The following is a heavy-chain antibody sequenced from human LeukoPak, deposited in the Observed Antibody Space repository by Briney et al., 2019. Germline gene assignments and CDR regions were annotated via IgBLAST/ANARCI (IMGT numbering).Heavy chain of an antibody. V-gene: IGHV1-18*04. CDR3: ASILTGDNWFDP. J-gene: IGHJ5*02. Sequence: ASVKVSCKASGYTFTSYGISWVRQAPGQGLEWMGWISAHNGNTNYAQKLQGRVTMTTDTSTSTAYMELRSLRSDDTAVYYCASILTGDNWFDPWGQGTLVTVSS. CDR2: ISAHNGNT. D-gene: IGHD3-9*01. CDR1: GYTFTSYG.